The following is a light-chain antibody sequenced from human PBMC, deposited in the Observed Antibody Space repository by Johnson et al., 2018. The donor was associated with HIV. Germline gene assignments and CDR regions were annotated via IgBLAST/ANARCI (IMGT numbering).Light chain of an antibody. CDR3: GTWDSSLSAGV. J-gene: IGLJ1*01. V-gene: IGLV1-51*01. CDR1: SSNIGNNY. CDR2: DNN. Sequence: QSVLTQPPSVSAAPGQKVTISCSGSSSNIGNNYVSWYQQFPGTAPKLLIYDNNKRPSGIPDRFSGSKSGTSATLGITGLQTGDEADYYCGTWDSSLSAGVVGTGTKLTVL.